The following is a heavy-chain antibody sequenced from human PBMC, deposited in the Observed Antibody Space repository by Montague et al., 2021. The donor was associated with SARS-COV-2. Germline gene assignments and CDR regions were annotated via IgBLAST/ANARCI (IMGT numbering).Heavy chain of an antibody. D-gene: IGHD2-15*01. CDR2: INHGGIT. CDR1: GGSFSGYH. Sequence: SETLSLTCAVYGGSFSGYHWNWIRQPPGKGLEWIGEINHGGITNYNPSLKSRLTISADTSKNQFSLKLTSVAAADTAVYYCARLVDGVVQSPILGVGPYYSYSRMDAWGRGTTVTVSS. CDR3: ARLVDGVVQSPILGVGPYYSYSRMDA. J-gene: IGHJ6*01. V-gene: IGHV4-34*01.